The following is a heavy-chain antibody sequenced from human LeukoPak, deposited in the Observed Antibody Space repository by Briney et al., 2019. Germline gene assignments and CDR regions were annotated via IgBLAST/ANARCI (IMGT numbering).Heavy chain of an antibody. D-gene: IGHD1-26*01. V-gene: IGHV3-53*01. CDR2: IYSGGST. Sequence: GGSLRLSCVASGFTYNSYTMSWVRQAPGKGLEWVSVIYSGGSTYYADSVKGRFTISRDNSKNTLYLQMNSLRAEDTAVYYCAREGTTYYYGMDVWGQGTTVTVSS. CDR3: AREGTTYYYGMDV. J-gene: IGHJ6*02. CDR1: GFTYNSYT.